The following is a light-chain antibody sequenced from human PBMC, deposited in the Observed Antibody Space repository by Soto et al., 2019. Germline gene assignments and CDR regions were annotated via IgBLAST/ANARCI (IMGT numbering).Light chain of an antibody. V-gene: IGKV3-15*01. J-gene: IGKJ2*01. CDR3: HQYNDWPVYT. CDR1: QTVHSN. Sequence: EIVMTQSPANLSVSPGGRATLSCRASQTVHSNLAWYQHKSGQAPRLLIYAATTRATGIPARISGSGSGTEFTLTITSLQSEGSAVYFCHQYNDWPVYTFGPGTKLEIK. CDR2: AAT.